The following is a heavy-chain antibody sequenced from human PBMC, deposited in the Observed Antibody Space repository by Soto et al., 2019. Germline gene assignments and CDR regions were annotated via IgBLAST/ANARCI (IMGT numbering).Heavy chain of an antibody. J-gene: IGHJ3*02. CDR2: LYWDDDT. CDR3: ARATASYYDSSGYAFDI. V-gene: IGHV2-5*02. CDR1: GFSLSTSGVG. Sequence: QITLKESGPTLVKPTQTLTLTCTFSGFSLSTSGVGVGWIRQPPGKALEWLALLYWDDDTRYSPSLKSRLTLTNDTSKNQVVLIMTNMDPVDTATYYCARATASYYDSSGYAFDIWGQGTMVTVSS. D-gene: IGHD3-22*01.